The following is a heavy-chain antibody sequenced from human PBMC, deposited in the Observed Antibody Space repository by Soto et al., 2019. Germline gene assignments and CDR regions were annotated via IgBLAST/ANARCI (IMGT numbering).Heavy chain of an antibody. CDR1: GFTFSSYA. J-gene: IGHJ4*02. CDR2: ISGSGGST. CDR3: AKVFEGMIVVQFFDY. D-gene: IGHD3-22*01. Sequence: GGSLRLSCAASGFTFSSYAMSWVRQAPGKGLEWVSAISGSGGSTYYADSVKGRFTISRDNSKNTLYLQMNSLRAEDTAVYYSAKVFEGMIVVQFFDYWGQGTLVTVSS. V-gene: IGHV3-23*01.